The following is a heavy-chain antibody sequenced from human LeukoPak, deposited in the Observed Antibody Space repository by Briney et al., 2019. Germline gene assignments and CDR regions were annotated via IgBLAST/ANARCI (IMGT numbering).Heavy chain of an antibody. V-gene: IGHV4-4*07. J-gene: IGHJ3*02. D-gene: IGHD3-10*01. CDR2: IYTSGST. CDR3: ARGPTQNAYGSGSPWAFDS. CDR1: GGSISSYY. Sequence: SETLSLTCTVSGGSISSYYWSWIRQPAGKGLEWIGRIYTSGSTNYNPSLKSRGIISVDTSKNQFSLKLSSVTAADTAMYYCARGPTQNAYGSGSPWAFDSWGQGTMVTVSS.